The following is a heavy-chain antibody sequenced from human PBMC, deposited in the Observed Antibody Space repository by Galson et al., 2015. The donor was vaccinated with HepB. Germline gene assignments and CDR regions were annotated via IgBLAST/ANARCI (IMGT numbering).Heavy chain of an antibody. J-gene: IGHJ4*02. Sequence: SLRLSCAASGFTFSSYSMNWVRQAPGKGLEWVSYISSSSSTIYYADSVKGRFTISRDNAKNSLYLQMNSLRAEDTAVYYCARGSEVTPPYYFDYWGQGTLVTVSS. CDR3: ARGSEVTPPYYFDY. D-gene: IGHD2-21*02. V-gene: IGHV3-48*04. CDR1: GFTFSSYS. CDR2: ISSSSSTI.